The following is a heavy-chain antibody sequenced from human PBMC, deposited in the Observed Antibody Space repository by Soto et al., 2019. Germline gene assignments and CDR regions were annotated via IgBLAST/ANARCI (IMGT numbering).Heavy chain of an antibody. Sequence: GGSLRLSCAASGFTFSNSWMHWVRQVSGKGLEWVSRINADGTSTSYADSVKGRFTISRDNAKNTLYLHVNSLRAEDTDVYYCVKVLDRGVGVTRLYFDPWGQGAMVTAS. CDR1: GFTFSNSW. V-gene: IGHV3-74*01. CDR2: INADGTST. J-gene: IGHJ4*02. CDR3: VKVLDRGVGVTRLYFDP. D-gene: IGHD2-2*03.